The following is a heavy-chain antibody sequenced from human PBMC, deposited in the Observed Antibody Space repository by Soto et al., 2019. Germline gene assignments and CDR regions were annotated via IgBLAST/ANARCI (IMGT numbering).Heavy chain of an antibody. CDR1: GFTFGDYA. J-gene: IGHJ6*03. V-gene: IGHV3-49*03. D-gene: IGHD2-15*01. CDR2: IRSKAYGGTT. CDR3: TSATYFYYYYMDV. Sequence: GGSLRLSWTASGFTFGDYAMSWCRQAPGKGLEWVGFIRSKAYGGTTEYAASVKGRFTISRDDSKSIAYLQMNSLKTDDTAVYYCTSATYFYYYYMDVWGKGTTVTVSS.